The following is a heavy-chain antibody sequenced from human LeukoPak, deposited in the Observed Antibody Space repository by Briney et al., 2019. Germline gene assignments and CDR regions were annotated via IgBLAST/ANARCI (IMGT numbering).Heavy chain of an antibody. J-gene: IGHJ4*02. D-gene: IGHD5-18*01. V-gene: IGHV4-39*01. Sequence: SETLSLTCTVSGGSLSGYYWSWIRQPPGKGLEWIGSIYYSGSTYYNPSLKSRVTISVDTSKNQFSLKLSSVTAADTAVYYCARLGYSYGYAEDYWGQGTLVTVSS. CDR1: GGSLSGYY. CDR2: IYYSGST. CDR3: ARLGYSYGYAEDY.